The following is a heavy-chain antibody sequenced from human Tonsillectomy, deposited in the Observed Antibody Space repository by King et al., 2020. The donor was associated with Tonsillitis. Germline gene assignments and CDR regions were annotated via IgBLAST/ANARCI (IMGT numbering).Heavy chain of an antibody. Sequence: VQLVESGGGVVQPGRSLRLSCAASGFTFSRDTMHWVRQAPGKGLEWVAVISYDGSNKYYADSVKGRFTISRDNSKNTLYLQMNSLRAEDTAVYYCASDAPLEDFGAGRLPWSERGMDVWGQGTTVIVSS. J-gene: IGHJ6*02. CDR2: ISYDGSNK. CDR3: ASDAPLEDFGAGRLPWSERGMDV. V-gene: IGHV3-30-3*01. CDR1: GFTFSRDT. D-gene: IGHD2-21*01.